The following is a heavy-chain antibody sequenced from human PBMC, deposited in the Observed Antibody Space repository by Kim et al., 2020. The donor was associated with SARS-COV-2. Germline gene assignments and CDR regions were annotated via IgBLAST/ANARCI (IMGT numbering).Heavy chain of an antibody. D-gene: IGHD6-13*01. CDR1: GGTFSSYA. V-gene: IGHV1-69*04. Sequence: SVKVSCKASGGTFSSYAISWVRQAPGQGLEWMGRIIPILGIANYAQKFQGRVTITVDKSMSTAYMELSSLRSEDTAVYYCARDQGIAAAGPTPGYWGQGTLVTVSS. J-gene: IGHJ4*02. CDR2: IIPILGIA. CDR3: ARDQGIAAAGPTPGY.